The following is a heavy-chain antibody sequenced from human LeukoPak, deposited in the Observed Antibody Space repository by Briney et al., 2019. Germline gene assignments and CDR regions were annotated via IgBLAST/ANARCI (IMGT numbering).Heavy chain of an antibody. CDR3: ARGGYSSPWATLHY. CDR2: VYIGGTT. Sequence: GGPLRLSCAASGFTVSSNYMSWVRQAPGKGLEWVSVVYIGGTTYYADSVKGRFTISRDNSKNTVYLQMNSLRADDTAVYYCARGGYSSPWATLHYWGQGTLVTVSS. CDR1: GFTVSSNY. D-gene: IGHD6-19*01. V-gene: IGHV3-53*01. J-gene: IGHJ4*02.